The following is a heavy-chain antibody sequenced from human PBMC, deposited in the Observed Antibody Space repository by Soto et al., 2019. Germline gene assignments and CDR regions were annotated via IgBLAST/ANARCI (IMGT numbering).Heavy chain of an antibody. J-gene: IGHJ4*02. Sequence: EVQLLESGGGLVQPGGSLRLSCAASGFTFSSYAMSWVRQAPGKGLEWVSAISGSGGSTYYADSVKGRFTISRDNSKNTLYLQMNSLRAEDTAVYYCAQDRVFEKRWLVQRTYYFDYWGQGTLVTVSS. D-gene: IGHD6-19*01. CDR1: GFTFSSYA. V-gene: IGHV3-23*01. CDR2: ISGSGGST. CDR3: AQDRVFEKRWLVQRTYYFDY.